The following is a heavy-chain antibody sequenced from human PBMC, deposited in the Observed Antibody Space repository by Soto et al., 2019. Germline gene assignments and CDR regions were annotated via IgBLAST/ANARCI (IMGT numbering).Heavy chain of an antibody. V-gene: IGHV4-34*01. CDR2: IDHSGST. Sequence: SETLSLTCAVHRGSFNAYSWTWIRQPPGKGLEWIGEIDHSGSTTYNPSLKSRIIMSEDTSKNQFSLNVSSMTAADTAVYYCARGLRYSGMDVWGQGTTVTVSS. CDR3: ARGLRYSGMDV. J-gene: IGHJ6*02. CDR1: RGSFNAYS.